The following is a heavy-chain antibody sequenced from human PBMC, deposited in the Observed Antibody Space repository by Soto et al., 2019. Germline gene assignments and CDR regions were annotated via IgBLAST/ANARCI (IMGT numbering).Heavy chain of an antibody. V-gene: IGHV1-58*01. CDR1: GFTFGSSA. CDR2: IVVASGYS. D-gene: IGHD6-19*01. Sequence: LVQSGPDVKKPGTSVKVSCKTSGFTFGSSAVQWVRQVRGQRLEWIGWIVVASGYSNVAQKYQDRVYLTRDLSTNKAFMEMSSLTSEDSAMNYCAEDVIGVAGDFDHWGQGTLVSLSS. J-gene: IGHJ4*02. CDR3: AEDVIGVAGDFDH.